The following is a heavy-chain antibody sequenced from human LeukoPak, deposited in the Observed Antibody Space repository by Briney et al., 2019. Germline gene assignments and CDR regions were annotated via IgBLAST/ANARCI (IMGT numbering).Heavy chain of an antibody. V-gene: IGHV1-18*01. CDR1: GYTFISYG. Sequence: ASVKVSCKASGYTFISYGISWVRQAPGQGLEWMGWISAYNGNTNYAQKLQGRVTMTTDTSTSTAYIELRSLRSDDTAVYYCARTMRGYSGYDPFDYWGQGTLVTVSS. D-gene: IGHD5-12*01. CDR2: ISAYNGNT. CDR3: ARTMRGYSGYDPFDY. J-gene: IGHJ4*02.